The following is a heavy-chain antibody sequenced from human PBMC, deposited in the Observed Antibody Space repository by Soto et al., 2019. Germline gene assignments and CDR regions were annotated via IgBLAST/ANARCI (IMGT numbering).Heavy chain of an antibody. CDR3: AHGSCSSADCYPNPYLDY. J-gene: IGHJ4*02. V-gene: IGHV2-5*02. Sequence: QITLKESGPALVNPTQTLTLTCTFAGFSLSTTAEGGGWFRQPPGKALEWLALISWDDDARYSPSLKSRLTNTKDTTKSQVILTMTNVNPVHSTTEYGAHGSCSSADCYPNPYLDYWGQGILVTVSS. D-gene: IGHD2-2*01. CDR1: GFSLSTTAEG. CDR2: ISWDDDA.